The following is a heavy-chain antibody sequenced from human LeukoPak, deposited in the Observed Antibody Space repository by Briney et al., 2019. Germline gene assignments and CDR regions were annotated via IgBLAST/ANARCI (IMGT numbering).Heavy chain of an antibody. D-gene: IGHD5-24*01. CDR2: ISSSSSYI. CDR1: GFSLSDYY. CDR3: ARGKDGYNYDVNFDY. J-gene: IGHJ4*02. Sequence: PGGSLRLSCAASGFSLSDYYMSWVRQAPGKGLEWVSSISSSSSYIYYADSVKGRFTISRDNAKNSLYLQMNSLRAEDTAVYYCARGKDGYNYDVNFDYWGQGTLVTVSS. V-gene: IGHV3-11*06.